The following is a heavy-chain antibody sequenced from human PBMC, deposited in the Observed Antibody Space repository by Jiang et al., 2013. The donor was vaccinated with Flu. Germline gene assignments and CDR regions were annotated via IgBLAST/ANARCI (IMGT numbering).Heavy chain of an antibody. CDR2: IDWDDDK. D-gene: IGHD3-22*01. Sequence: KPTQTLTLTCTFSGFSLSTSGMCVSWIRQPPGKALEWLALIDWDDDKYYSTSLKTRLTISKDTSKNQVVLTMTNMDPVDTATYYCARIHLDQTYYDGPEGWFDPWGQGTLVTVSS. J-gene: IGHJ5*02. CDR3: ARIHLDQTYYDGPEGWFDP. CDR1: GFSLSTSGMC. V-gene: IGHV2-70*01.